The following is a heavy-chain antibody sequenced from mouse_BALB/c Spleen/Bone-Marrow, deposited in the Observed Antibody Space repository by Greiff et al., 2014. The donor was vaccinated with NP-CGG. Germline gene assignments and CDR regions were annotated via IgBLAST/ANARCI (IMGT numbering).Heavy chain of an antibody. D-gene: IGHD1-2*01. CDR2: INSNGGST. J-gene: IGHJ3*01. CDR3: ARHYYGAR. V-gene: IGHV5-6-3*01. Sequence: DVMLVESGGGLVQPGGSLKLSCAASGFTFSSYGMSWVRQTPDKRLELVATINSNGGSTYYPDSVKGRFTTSRDNAKNTLYLQMSSLKSEDTAMYYCARHYYGARWGQGTLVTVSA. CDR1: GFTFSSYG.